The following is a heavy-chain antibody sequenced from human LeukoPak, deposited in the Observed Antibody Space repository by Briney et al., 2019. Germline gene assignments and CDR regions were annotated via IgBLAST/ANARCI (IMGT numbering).Heavy chain of an antibody. V-gene: IGHV3-53*01. CDR1: GIAVIGNY. D-gene: IGHD1-26*01. J-gene: IGHJ4*02. Sequence: GGPLRLSCAASGIAVIGNYMSWVRQPPGKGLEWVSFISINTDTFYADSVRGRFTISRDSSKSTLFLQMNSLRDEDSAVYYCAIAQSWDELFDSWGQGTLVTVSS. CDR2: ISINTDT. CDR3: AIAQSWDELFDS.